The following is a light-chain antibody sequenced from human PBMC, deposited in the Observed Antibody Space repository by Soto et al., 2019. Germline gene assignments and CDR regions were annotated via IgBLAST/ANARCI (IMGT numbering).Light chain of an antibody. Sequence: QPVLTQPASVSGSPGQSITISCAGTSSDFASYNFVSWYQHYPGKAPKLIIYEVSNRPSGVSNRFSGSKSGNTASLTISGLQAEDEADYYCSSYTTTSTLIIFGGGTKVTVL. CDR3: SSYTTTSTLII. CDR2: EVS. V-gene: IGLV2-14*01. CDR1: SSDFASYNF. J-gene: IGLJ2*01.